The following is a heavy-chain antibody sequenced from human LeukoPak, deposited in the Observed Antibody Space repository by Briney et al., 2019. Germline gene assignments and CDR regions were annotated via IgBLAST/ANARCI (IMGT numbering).Heavy chain of an antibody. D-gene: IGHD3-10*01. CDR1: GFTVSSNY. J-gene: IGHJ4*02. V-gene: IGHV3-66*01. CDR3: AREERFGELSL. Sequence: PGGSLRLSCAASGFTVSSNYMSWVRQAPGKGLEWVSVIYSGGSSYYVDSVKGRFTISRDNSKNTLYLQMNSLRAEDTAVYYCAREERFGELSLWGQGTLVTVSS. CDR2: IYSGGSS.